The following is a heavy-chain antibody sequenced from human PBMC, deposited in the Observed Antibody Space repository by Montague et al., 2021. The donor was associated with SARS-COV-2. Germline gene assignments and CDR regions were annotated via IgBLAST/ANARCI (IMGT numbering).Heavy chain of an antibody. J-gene: IGHJ3*02. CDR1: GGSITRNYY. CDR2: IYYSGTT. Sequence: SETLSLTCTVSGGSITRNYYWGWIRQPPEKGLEWVGNIYYSGTTFINPSLESRVTISVDASKNQFSLNLTSVTAADTAVYYCARPLVRGVPKAFDIWGQGALVIVSS. CDR3: ARPLVRGVPKAFDI. D-gene: IGHD3-10*01. V-gene: IGHV4-39*01.